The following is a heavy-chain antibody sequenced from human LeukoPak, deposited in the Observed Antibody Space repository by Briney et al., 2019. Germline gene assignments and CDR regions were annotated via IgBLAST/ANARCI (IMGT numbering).Heavy chain of an antibody. D-gene: IGHD7-27*01. CDR2: TFNGYT. J-gene: IGHJ4*02. V-gene: IGHV1-18*01. Sequence: GASVKVSCKASGYTFTSNAIVWVRQAPGQGLECMGWTFNGYTKYAQNLQGRVTMAADTSTTTAYTELRSLRSDDTAVYYCARGNWGHFDYWGRGTLVTVSS. CDR1: GYTFTSNA. CDR3: ARGNWGHFDY.